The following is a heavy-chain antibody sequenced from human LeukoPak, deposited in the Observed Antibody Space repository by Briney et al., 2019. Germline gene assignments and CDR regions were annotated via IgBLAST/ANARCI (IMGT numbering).Heavy chain of an antibody. CDR1: GFTFSNYW. D-gene: IGHD3-9*01. CDR3: ARGGNYVILTGYIFDY. J-gene: IGHJ4*02. V-gene: IGHV3-7*03. CDR2: IKHDGGDK. Sequence: PGGSLRLSCAASGFTFSNYWMSWVRQAPGKGLEWVANIKHDGGDKHYVDSVKGRFTIARDSAKNSLNLQMNSLRAEDTAVYYCARGGNYVILTGYIFDYWGQGTPLTVSS.